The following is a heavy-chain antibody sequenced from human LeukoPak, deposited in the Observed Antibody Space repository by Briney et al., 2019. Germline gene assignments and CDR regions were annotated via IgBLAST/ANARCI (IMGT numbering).Heavy chain of an antibody. CDR3: AKESGKFDY. V-gene: IGHV3-43*02. CDR1: GLNFDDSA. J-gene: IGHJ4*02. CDR2: ISADGGST. Sequence: GGTLRLSCVASGLNFDDSAMHWVRQPPGKGLEWVSLISADGGSTFSADSVKGRFSISRDNSKNSLYLQMTSLRSEDTAMYYCAKESGKFDYWGQGSLVAVSS.